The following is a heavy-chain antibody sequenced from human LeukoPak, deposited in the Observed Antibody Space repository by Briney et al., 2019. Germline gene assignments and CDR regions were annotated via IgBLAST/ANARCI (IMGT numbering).Heavy chain of an antibody. CDR1: GGSFSGYH. V-gene: IGHV4-34*01. Sequence: PSETLSLTCAVHGGSFSGYHWNWIRQSPEKGLEWIGEINDRGRTNYNPSLRSRVSLSVDTSRKEFSLKLSAVTAADTAVYYCARDPTTVTTLPYYFDFWGQGTLVTVSS. D-gene: IGHD4-17*01. CDR2: INDRGRT. CDR3: ARDPTTVTTLPYYFDF. J-gene: IGHJ4*02.